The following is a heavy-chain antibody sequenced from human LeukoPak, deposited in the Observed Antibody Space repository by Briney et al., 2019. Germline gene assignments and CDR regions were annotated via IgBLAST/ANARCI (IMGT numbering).Heavy chain of an antibody. J-gene: IGHJ4*02. V-gene: IGHV1-69*05. D-gene: IGHD4-17*01. Sequence: SVKVSCKASGGTFSSYAISWVRQAPGQGLEWMGRIIPIFGTANYAQKFQGRVTITTDESTGTAYMELSSLRSEDTAVYYCARGNGDYSFDYWGQGTLVTVSS. CDR2: IIPIFGTA. CDR3: ARGNGDYSFDY. CDR1: GGTFSSYA.